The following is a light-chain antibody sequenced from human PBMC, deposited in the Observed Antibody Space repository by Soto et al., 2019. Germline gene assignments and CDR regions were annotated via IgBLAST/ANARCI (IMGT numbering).Light chain of an antibody. J-gene: IGKJ4*01. CDR1: QSISNY. CDR2: AAS. CDR3: QQSYGTPLT. Sequence: DMEMTQSPLSLSASVGDRVTITCRASQSISNYLNWYQHKPGKVPKLLIYAASSLQSGVPTRFSGSGSGTDFTLTINSLQPEDFATYYCQQSYGTPLTVGGGTKIEIK. V-gene: IGKV1-39*01.